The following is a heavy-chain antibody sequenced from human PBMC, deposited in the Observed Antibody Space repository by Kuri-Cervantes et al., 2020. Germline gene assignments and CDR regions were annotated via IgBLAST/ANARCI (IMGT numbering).Heavy chain of an antibody. CDR2: TSSSSSYI. CDR1: GFTFSNFW. J-gene: IGHJ4*02. Sequence: GESLKISCVASGFTFSNFWMNWVRQAPGKGLEWVSYTSSSSSYIYYADSVKGRFTISRDNAKNSLYLQMNSLRAEDTAVYYCARGWASIAVGFDYWGQGTLVTVSS. V-gene: IGHV3-21*05. D-gene: IGHD6-19*01. CDR3: ARGWASIAVGFDY.